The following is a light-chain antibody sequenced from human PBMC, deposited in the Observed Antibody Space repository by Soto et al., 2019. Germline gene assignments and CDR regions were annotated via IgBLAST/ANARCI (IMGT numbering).Light chain of an antibody. CDR1: SSDVGGSNF. Sequence: QSVLTQPASVSASPGQSITFSCTGTSSDVGGSNFVSWYQQHPGKPPKLIIYDVATRPSGVSNRFSGSKSGSTASLIISRLQTEDEADYYCVSFTSSTTYVFGSGTKVTVL. J-gene: IGLJ1*01. CDR3: VSFTSSTTYV. CDR2: DVA. V-gene: IGLV2-14*03.